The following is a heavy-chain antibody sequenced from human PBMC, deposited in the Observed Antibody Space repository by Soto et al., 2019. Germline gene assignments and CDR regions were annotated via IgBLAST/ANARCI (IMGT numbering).Heavy chain of an antibody. Sequence: SETLSLTCAVSGGSISSSNWWSWVRQPPGKGLEWIGEIYHSGSTNYNPSLKSRVTISVDKSKNQFSLKLSSVTAADTAVYYCARGVDILTGYYMGYYFDDWGQGTLVTVYS. V-gene: IGHV4-4*02. CDR3: ARGVDILTGYYMGYYFDD. J-gene: IGHJ4*02. D-gene: IGHD3-9*01. CDR1: GGSISSSNW. CDR2: IYHSGST.